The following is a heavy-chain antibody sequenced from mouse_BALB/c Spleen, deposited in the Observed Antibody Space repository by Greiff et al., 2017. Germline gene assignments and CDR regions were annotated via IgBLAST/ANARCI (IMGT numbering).Heavy chain of an antibody. J-gene: IGHJ4*01. D-gene: IGHD1-1*01. Sequence: VQLVESGPGLVAPSQSLSITCTVSGFSLSRYSVHWVRQPPGKGLEWLGMIWGGGSTDYNSALKSRLSISKDNSKSQVFLKMNSLQTDDTAMYYCARNKAVVATDSMDYWGQGTSVTVSS. CDR2: IWGGGST. CDR1: GFSLSRYS. V-gene: IGHV2-6-4*01. CDR3: ARNKAVVATDSMDY.